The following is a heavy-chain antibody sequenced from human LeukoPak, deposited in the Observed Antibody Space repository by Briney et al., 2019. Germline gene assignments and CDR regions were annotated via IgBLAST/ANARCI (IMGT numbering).Heavy chain of an antibody. CDR2: TFYSGTT. V-gene: IGHV4-61*01. D-gene: IGHD3-22*01. Sequence: SETLSLTCTVSGGSVSSGLYYWSWIRQPPGKGLEWIGNTFYSGTTNSNPSLKSRVTIPVDTSRNQFSLKLSSATAADTAVYYCARGGRGYYDEHFWGQGTLVTVSS. J-gene: IGHJ4*02. CDR3: ARGGRGYYDEHF. CDR1: GGSVSSGLYY.